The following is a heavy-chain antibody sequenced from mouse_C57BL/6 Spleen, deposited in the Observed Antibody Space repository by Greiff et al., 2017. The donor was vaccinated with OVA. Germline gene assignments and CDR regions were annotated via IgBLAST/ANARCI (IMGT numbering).Heavy chain of an antibody. CDR3: ARGGAYDGYWYFDV. J-gene: IGHJ1*03. V-gene: IGHV1-81*01. Sequence: QVQLQQSGAELARPGASVKLSCKASGYTFTSYGISWVKQRTGQGLEWIGEIYPRSGNAYYNEKFKGKATLTADKSSSTAYMELRSLTSEDSAVYFCARGGAYDGYWYFDVWGTGTTVTVSS. CDR2: IYPRSGNA. CDR1: GYTFTSYG. D-gene: IGHD2-3*01.